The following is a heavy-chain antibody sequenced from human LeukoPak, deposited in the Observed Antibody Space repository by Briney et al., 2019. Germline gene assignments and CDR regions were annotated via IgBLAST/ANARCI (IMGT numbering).Heavy chain of an antibody. CDR3: ARVRATGSSWYVRWFDP. J-gene: IGHJ5*02. V-gene: IGHV1-2*02. Sequence: GASVKVSCKASGYTFTGHYMHWVRQAPGQGLEWMGWINPNSGGTNYAEKFQGRVTMARDTAISTAYMELSGLSSDDTAVYYCARVRATGSSWYVRWFDPWGQGTLVTVSS. CDR1: GYTFTGHY. CDR2: INPNSGGT. D-gene: IGHD6-13*01.